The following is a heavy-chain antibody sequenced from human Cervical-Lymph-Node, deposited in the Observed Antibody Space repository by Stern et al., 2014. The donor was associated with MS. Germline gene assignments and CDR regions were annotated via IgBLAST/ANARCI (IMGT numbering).Heavy chain of an antibody. CDR1: GLSLNAGGVG. Sequence: ESGPTLVKPTQTLTLTCSFSGLSLNAGGVGMGWIRQPPGKALEWLGVIFSNGEKRYNPSLESRLTITHDTSTNLVVLLLTVLDPVDTATYFCVHTTGWFRYDYWGQGALVTVSS. CDR3: VHTTGWFRYDY. V-gene: IGHV2-5*01. J-gene: IGHJ4*02. D-gene: IGHD2-15*01. CDR2: IFSNGEK.